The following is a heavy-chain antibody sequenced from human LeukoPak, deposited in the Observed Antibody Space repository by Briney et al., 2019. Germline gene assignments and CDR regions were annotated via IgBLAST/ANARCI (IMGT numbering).Heavy chain of an antibody. CDR3: ARGNSSGWYYFDY. D-gene: IGHD6-19*01. CDR2: VYYSGST. V-gene: IGHV4-59*01. J-gene: IGHJ4*02. CDR1: GGSISSYY. Sequence: SETLSLTCTVSGGSISSYYWSWIRQPPGKGLEWIGYVYYSGSTNYNPSLKSRVTISVDTSKNQFSLKLSSVTAADTAVYYCARGNSSGWYYFDYWGQGTLVTVSS.